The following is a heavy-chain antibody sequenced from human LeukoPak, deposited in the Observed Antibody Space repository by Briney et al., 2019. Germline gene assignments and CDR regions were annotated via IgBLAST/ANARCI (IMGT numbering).Heavy chain of an antibody. Sequence: SETLSLTCAVYGGSFSGYYWSWIRQPPGKGLEWIGEINHSGSTNYNPSLKSRVTISVDTSKNQFSLKLSSVTAADTAVYYCARGVQEGYFDYWGQGTLVTVSS. CDR3: ARGVQEGYFDY. CDR2: INHSGST. CDR1: GGSFSGYY. V-gene: IGHV4-34*01. J-gene: IGHJ4*02.